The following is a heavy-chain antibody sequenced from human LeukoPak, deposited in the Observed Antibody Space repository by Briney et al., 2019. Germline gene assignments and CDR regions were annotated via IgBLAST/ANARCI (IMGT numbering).Heavy chain of an antibody. D-gene: IGHD6-19*01. CDR3: ARDAYSSGFFFDY. CDR1: GGSISSYY. CDR2: IYYSGST. V-gene: IGHV4-59*01. J-gene: IGHJ4*02. Sequence: SETLSLTCTVSGGSISSYYWSWIRQPPGKGLEWIGYIYYSGSTNYNPSLKSRVTISVDTSKNQFSLELSSVTAAVTAVYYCARDAYSSGFFFDYWGQGTLVTVSS.